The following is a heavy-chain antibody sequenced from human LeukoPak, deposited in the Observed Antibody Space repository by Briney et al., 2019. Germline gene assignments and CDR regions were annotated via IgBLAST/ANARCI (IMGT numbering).Heavy chain of an antibody. J-gene: IGHJ4*02. CDR3: TRRLDD. CDR2: IKHDESEK. V-gene: IGHV3-7*01. CDR1: GFSFNSDW. D-gene: IGHD3-16*01. Sequence: GGSLRLSCAASGFSFNSDWMDWVRQAPGKGLEWVANIKHDESEKNYLDSVKGRFTISRDNAQNSLYLQINGLRVEDTAVYYCTRRLDDWGQGTLVTVFS.